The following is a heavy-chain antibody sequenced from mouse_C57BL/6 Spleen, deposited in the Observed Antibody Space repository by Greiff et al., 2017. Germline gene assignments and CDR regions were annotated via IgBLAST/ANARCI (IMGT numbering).Heavy chain of an antibody. D-gene: IGHD1-1*01. V-gene: IGHV14-1*01. CDR1: GFNIKDYY. Sequence: VQLQQSGAELVRPGASVKLSCTASGFNIKDYYMHWVKQRPEQGLEWIGRIDPEDGDTEYAPKFQGKATMTADTSSNTAYLQLSSLTSEDTAVYYCTTGNYGSSPYWYFDVWGTGTTVTVSS. J-gene: IGHJ1*03. CDR3: TTGNYGSSPYWYFDV. CDR2: IDPEDGDT.